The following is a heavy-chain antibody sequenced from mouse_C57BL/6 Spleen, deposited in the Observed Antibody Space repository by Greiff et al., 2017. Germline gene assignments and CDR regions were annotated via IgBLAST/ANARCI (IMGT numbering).Heavy chain of an antibody. J-gene: IGHJ4*01. D-gene: IGHD1-1*01. CDR3: ARTRPLITTVVATGAMDY. Sequence: QVQLQQPGAELVRPGTSVKLSCKASGYTFTSYWMHWVKQRPGQGLEWIGVIDPSDSYTNYNQKFKGKATLTVDTSSSTAYMQLSSLTSEDSAVYYCARTRPLITTVVATGAMDYWGQGTSVTVSS. CDR1: GYTFTSYW. V-gene: IGHV1-59*01. CDR2: IDPSDSYT.